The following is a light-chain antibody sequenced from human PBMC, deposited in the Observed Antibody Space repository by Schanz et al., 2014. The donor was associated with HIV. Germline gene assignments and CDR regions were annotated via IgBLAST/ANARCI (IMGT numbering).Light chain of an antibody. Sequence: QSVLTQPPSASGSPGQSVTISCTGTSSDVGGYNYVSWYQQHPGKAPKLMIYDVSNRPSGVSNRFSGSKSGNTASLTISGLQADDEADYFCQSFDSSLNGVVFGGGTKLTVL. V-gene: IGLV2-8*01. CDR2: DVS. CDR3: QSFDSSLNGVV. J-gene: IGLJ2*01. CDR1: SSDVGGYNY.